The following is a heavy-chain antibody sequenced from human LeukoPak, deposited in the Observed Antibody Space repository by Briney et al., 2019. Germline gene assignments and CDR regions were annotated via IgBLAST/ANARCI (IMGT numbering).Heavy chain of an antibody. CDR1: GLTVSSNH. V-gene: IGHV3-66*01. D-gene: IGHD6-6*01. CDR3: ARDPGAAPGDY. Sequence: GGSLRLSCAASGLTVSSNHLSWVRQAPGKGLEWVSVIYSGGSTYYADSVEGRFTISRDNSKNTLYPQMNSLRAEDTAVYYCARDPGAAPGDYWGQGTLVTVSS. CDR2: IYSGGST. J-gene: IGHJ4*02.